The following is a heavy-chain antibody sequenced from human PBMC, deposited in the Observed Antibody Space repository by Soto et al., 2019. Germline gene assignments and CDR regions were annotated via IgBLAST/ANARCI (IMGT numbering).Heavy chain of an antibody. CDR1: GGSIRSYY. J-gene: IGHJ3*02. V-gene: IGHV4-59*01. CDR2: VYHSGTT. CDR3: ARDPDDYGGNSQTFDI. D-gene: IGHD4-17*01. Sequence: QVQLQESGPGLVKPSETLSLTCTVSGGSIRSYYWSWIRQPPGKGLEWIGYVYHSGTTNYNPSLTRRVTISVDTSKSQFSLKLTSVTAADTAVYYCARDPDDYGGNSQTFDIWGQGTMVTVSS.